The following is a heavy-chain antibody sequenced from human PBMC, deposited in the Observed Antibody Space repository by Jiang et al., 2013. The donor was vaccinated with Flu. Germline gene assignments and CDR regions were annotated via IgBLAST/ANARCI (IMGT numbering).Heavy chain of an antibody. CDR2: ISAYNGNT. V-gene: IGHV1-18*04. D-gene: IGHD3-16*02. J-gene: IGHJ4*02. CDR3: VIATFGGIIEDF. CDR1: GYTFPSYG. Sequence: KASGYTFPSYGITWVRQAPGQGLEWMGWISAYNGNTNYAQRLQGRLTMTTDTSTSTAYLELRSLRSADTAVYYCVIATFGGIIEDFWGLGTLVTVSS.